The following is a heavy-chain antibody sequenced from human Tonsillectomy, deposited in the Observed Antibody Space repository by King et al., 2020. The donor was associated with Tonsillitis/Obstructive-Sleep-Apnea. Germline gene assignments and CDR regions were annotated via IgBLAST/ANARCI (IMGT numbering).Heavy chain of an antibody. V-gene: IGHV3-49*03. D-gene: IGHD5-12*01. CDR2: IRTKTYGGTT. Sequence: VQLVQSGGGLVQPGRSLRLSCTASGFTFGDYTVNWLRQAPGKGLEWVGFIRTKTYGGTTEYAATVKGRFTISRDDSKSIAYLQMNSLKIEDTAVYYCIRGGGPTKGAFDIWGQGTMVTVSS. J-gene: IGHJ3*02. CDR3: IRGGGPTKGAFDI. CDR1: GFTFGDYT.